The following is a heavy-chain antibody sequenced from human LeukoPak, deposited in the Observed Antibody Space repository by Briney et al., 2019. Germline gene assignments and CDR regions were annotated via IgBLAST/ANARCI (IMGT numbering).Heavy chain of an antibody. V-gene: IGHV3-23*01. CDR2: ITGSGDST. CDR3: AAVSKHVGGY. J-gene: IGHJ4*02. CDR1: GFTFDDYG. D-gene: IGHD3-10*01. Sequence: GGSLRLSCAASGFTFDDYGMSWVRQAPGKGLEWVSVITGSGDSTYYADSVKGRFTISRDNSKNTLYLQMNSLRAEDTAVYYCAAVSKHVGGYWGQGTLVTVSS.